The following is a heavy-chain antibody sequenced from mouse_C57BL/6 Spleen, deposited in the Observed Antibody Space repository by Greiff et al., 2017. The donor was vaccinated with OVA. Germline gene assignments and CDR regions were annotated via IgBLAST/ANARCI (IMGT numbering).Heavy chain of an antibody. J-gene: IGHJ3*01. Sequence: QVQLQQPGAELVKPGASVKLSCKASGYTFTSYWMQWVKQRPGPGLEWIGEIDPSASYTNYNQKFKGKATLTVDTSASTAYMQLSSLTSEDSAVYYCAREGLRRWFADWGQGTLVTVAA. V-gene: IGHV1-50*01. CDR1: GYTFTSYW. D-gene: IGHD2-4*01. CDR3: AREGLRRWFAD. CDR2: IDPSASYT.